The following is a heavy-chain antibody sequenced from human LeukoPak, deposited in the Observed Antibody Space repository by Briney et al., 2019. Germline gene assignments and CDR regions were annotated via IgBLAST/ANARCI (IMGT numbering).Heavy chain of an antibody. V-gene: IGHV5-51*01. J-gene: IGHJ6*02. CDR1: GYSFTSYW. CDR3: ALTTVTTRLAPYGMDV. Sequence: GESLKISCKGSGYSFTSYWIGWVRQMPEKGLEWMGIIYPGDSDTRYSPSFQGQVTISADKSISTAYLQWSSLKASDTAMYYCALTTVTTRLAPYGMDVWGQGTTVTVSS. CDR2: IYPGDSDT. D-gene: IGHD4-17*01.